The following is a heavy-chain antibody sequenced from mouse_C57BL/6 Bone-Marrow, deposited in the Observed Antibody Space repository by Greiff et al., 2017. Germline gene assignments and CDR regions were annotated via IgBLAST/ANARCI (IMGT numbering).Heavy chain of an antibody. J-gene: IGHJ1*03. D-gene: IGHD2-2*01. V-gene: IGHV14-4*01. CDR2: IDPENGDT. Sequence: EVTLMESGAELVRPGASVKLSCTASGFNIKDDYMHWVKQRPEQGLEWIGWIDPENGDTEYASKFQGKATITADTSSNTAYLQLSSLTSEDTAVYYCTTKGYDGGWYFDVWGTGTTVTVSS. CDR3: TTKGYDGGWYFDV. CDR1: GFNIKDDY.